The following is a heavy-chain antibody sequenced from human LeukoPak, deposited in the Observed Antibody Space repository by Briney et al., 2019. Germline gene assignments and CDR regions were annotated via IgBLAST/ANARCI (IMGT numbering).Heavy chain of an antibody. D-gene: IGHD6-6*01. CDR3: ANAPAARKKRTPFDY. CDR2: ISYDGSNK. V-gene: IGHV3-30*18. Sequence: PGGSLRLSCAASGLTFSSYGMHWVRQAPGKGLEWVAVISYDGSNKYYADSVKGRFTISRDNSKNTLYLQMNSLRAEDTAVYYCANAPAARKKRTPFDYWGQGTLVTVSS. CDR1: GLTFSSYG. J-gene: IGHJ4*02.